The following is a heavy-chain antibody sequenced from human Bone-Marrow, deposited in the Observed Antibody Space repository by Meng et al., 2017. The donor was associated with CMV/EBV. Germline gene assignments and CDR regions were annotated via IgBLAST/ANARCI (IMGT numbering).Heavy chain of an antibody. Sequence: GESLKISCAASGITFSSYGMHWVRQAPGKGLECVAFIHYDGSSASYADFVKGRFTISRANSKKTLYLQMSSLRTEDTAVYYCAKDLIYCGGDCYWSSDKISITIFDYWGQGTLVTVSS. J-gene: IGHJ4*02. D-gene: IGHD2-21*01. CDR3: AKDLIYCGGDCYWSSDKISITIFDY. CDR2: IHYDGSSA. V-gene: IGHV3-30*02. CDR1: GITFSSYG.